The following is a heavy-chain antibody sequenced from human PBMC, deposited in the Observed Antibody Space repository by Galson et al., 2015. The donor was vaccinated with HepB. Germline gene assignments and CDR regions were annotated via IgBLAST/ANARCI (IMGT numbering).Heavy chain of an antibody. V-gene: IGHV3-53*01. Sequence: SLRLSCAASGFTVGRNYMSWVRQAPGRGLEWVSVIHSGGGTYYADSVKGRFTISRDNSKNTLYLQMNSLRAEDTAVYYCARDAAITYYYESSGYTFMDVWGKGTTVIVSS. CDR1: GFTVGRNY. CDR3: ARDAAITYYYESSGYTFMDV. CDR2: IHSGGGT. D-gene: IGHD3-22*01. J-gene: IGHJ6*04.